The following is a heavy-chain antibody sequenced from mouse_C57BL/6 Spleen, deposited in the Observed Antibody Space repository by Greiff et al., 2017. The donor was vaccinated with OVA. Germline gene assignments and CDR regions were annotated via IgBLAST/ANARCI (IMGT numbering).Heavy chain of an antibody. J-gene: IGHJ3*01. D-gene: IGHD2-2*01. CDR2: IDPSDSYT. CDR3: ASLYGYDRAWFAY. V-gene: IGHV1-50*01. Sequence: QVQLQQPGAELVKPGASVKLSCKASGYTFTSYWMQWVKQRPGQGLEWIGEIDPSDSYTNYNQKFKGKATLTVDTSSSTAYMQLSSLTSEDSAVYYCASLYGYDRAWFAYWGQGTLATVSA. CDR1: GYTFTSYW.